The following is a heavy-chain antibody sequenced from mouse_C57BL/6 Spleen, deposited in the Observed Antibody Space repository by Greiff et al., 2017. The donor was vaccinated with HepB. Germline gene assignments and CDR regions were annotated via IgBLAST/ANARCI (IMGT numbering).Heavy chain of an antibody. V-gene: IGHV1-42*01. CDR2: INPSTGGT. CDR3: AYYYGSSRYFDV. CDR1: GYSFTGYY. Sequence: VQLQQSGPELVKPGASVKISCKASGYSFTGYYMNWVKQSPEKSLEWIGEINPSTGGTTYNQKFKAKATLTVDKSSSTAYMQLKSLTSEDSAVYYCAYYYGSSRYFDVWGTGTTVTVSS. J-gene: IGHJ1*03. D-gene: IGHD1-1*01.